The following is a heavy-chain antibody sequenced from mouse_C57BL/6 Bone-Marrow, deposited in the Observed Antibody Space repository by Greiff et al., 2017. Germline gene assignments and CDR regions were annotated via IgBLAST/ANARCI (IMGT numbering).Heavy chain of an antibody. CDR1: GYTFTDYE. V-gene: IGHV1-15*01. CDR3: TRYYYGSLWYVDV. J-gene: IGHJ1*03. CDR2: IDPETGGT. D-gene: IGHD1-1*01. Sequence: VQLQQSGAELVRPGASVTLSCKASGYTFTDYEMHWVKQTPVHGLEWIGAIDPETGGTAYNQKFKGKAILTADKSSSTAYMELRSLTSEDSAVYYCTRYYYGSLWYVDVWGTGTTVTVSS.